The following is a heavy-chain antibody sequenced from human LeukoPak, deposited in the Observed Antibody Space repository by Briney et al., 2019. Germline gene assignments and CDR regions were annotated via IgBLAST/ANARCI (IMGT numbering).Heavy chain of an antibody. Sequence: WASVKVSCKASGYTFTSYAMHWVRQAPGQRLEWMGWINAGNGNTKYSQEFQGRVTITRDTSASTAYMELSSLRSEDMAVYYCARGSNLVGTTGGAWGSFDYWGQGTLVTVSS. CDR3: ARGSNLVGTTGGAWGSFDY. CDR1: GYTFTSYA. J-gene: IGHJ4*02. D-gene: IGHD1-26*01. CDR2: INAGNGNT. V-gene: IGHV1-3*03.